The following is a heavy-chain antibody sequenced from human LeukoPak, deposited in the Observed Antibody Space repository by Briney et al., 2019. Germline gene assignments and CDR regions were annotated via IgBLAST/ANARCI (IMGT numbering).Heavy chain of an antibody. CDR2: IYHSGST. V-gene: IGHV4-38-2*02. J-gene: IGHJ4*02. Sequence: PSETLSLTCTVSGYSISSGYYWGWIRQPPGKGLEWIGSIYHSGSTYYNPSLKSRVTISVDMSKNQFSLKLSSVTAADTAVYYCAREPTYYFDYWGQGTLVTVSS. CDR3: AREPTYYFDY. CDR1: GYSISSGYY.